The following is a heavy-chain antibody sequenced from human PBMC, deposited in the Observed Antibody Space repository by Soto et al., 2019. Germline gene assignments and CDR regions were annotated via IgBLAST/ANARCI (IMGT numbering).Heavy chain of an antibody. Sequence: PGGSLRLSCAASGFTFSSYAMSWVRQAPGKGLEWVSAISGSGGSTYYADSVKGRFTISRDNSKNTLYLQMNSLRAEDTAVYYCAKDGTYYDFWSGSVNYYGMDVWGQGTTVTVSS. V-gene: IGHV3-23*01. CDR1: GFTFSSYA. D-gene: IGHD3-3*01. J-gene: IGHJ6*02. CDR3: AKDGTYYDFWSGSVNYYGMDV. CDR2: ISGSGGST.